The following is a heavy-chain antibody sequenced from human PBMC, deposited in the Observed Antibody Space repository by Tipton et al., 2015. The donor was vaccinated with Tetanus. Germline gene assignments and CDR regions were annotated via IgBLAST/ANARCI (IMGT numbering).Heavy chain of an antibody. V-gene: IGHV3-33*01. CDR3: ARAKISGPQDY. CDR1: GFTFSSYG. Sequence: SGFTFSSYGMHWVRQAPGKGLEWVAVIWYDGSNKYYADSVKGRFTISRDNSKSTLYLQMNSLRAEDTAVYYCARAKISGPQDYWGQGTLVTVSS. CDR2: IWYDGSNK. D-gene: IGHD6-19*01. J-gene: IGHJ4*02.